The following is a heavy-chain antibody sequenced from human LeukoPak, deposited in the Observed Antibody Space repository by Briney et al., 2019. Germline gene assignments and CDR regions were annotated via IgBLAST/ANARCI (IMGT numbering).Heavy chain of an antibody. D-gene: IGHD1-26*01. CDR2: ISSSGTYV. J-gene: IGHJ4*02. CDR3: VRSGGY. CDR1: GFTFSSYS. V-gene: IGHV3-21*04. Sequence: GGSLRLSCAASGFTFSSYSMNWVRQAPGKGLEWVSSISSSGTYVYYADSVKGRFTISRDNAKNSLCLQMNSLRAEDTAIYYCVRSGGYWGQGTLVTVSS.